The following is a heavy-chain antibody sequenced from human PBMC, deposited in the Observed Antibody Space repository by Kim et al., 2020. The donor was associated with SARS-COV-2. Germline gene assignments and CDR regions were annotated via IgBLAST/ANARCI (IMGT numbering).Heavy chain of an antibody. V-gene: IGHV5-51*01. CDR2: IYPGDSDT. CDR3: ARQNPPYSSSSRWFDP. D-gene: IGHD6-6*01. J-gene: IGHJ5*02. Sequence: GESLKISCKGSGYSFTSYWIGWVRQMPGKGLEWMGIIYPGDSDTRYSPSFQGQVTISADKSISTAYLQWSSLKASDTAMYYCARQNPPYSSSSRWFDPWGQGTLVTVSS. CDR1: GYSFTSYW.